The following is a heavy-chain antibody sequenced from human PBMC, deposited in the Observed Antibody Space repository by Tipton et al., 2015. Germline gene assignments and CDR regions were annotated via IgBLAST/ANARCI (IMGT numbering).Heavy chain of an antibody. J-gene: IGHJ6*02. V-gene: IGHV4-59*07. CDR1: GGSSSVEH. CDR2: MFYKGNT. Sequence: TLSLTCTVSGGSSSVEHWNWIRQPPGKGLEWIAYMFYKGNTYYSPPLKSRVTISLDTSKNQFSLKLTSVTAADTAVYYCARHLYYYYYGMDVWGQGTTVTVSS. CDR3: ARHLYYYYYGMDV.